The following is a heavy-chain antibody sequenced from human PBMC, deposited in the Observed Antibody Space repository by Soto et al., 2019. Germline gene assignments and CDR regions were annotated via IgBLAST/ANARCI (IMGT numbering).Heavy chain of an antibody. J-gene: IGHJ6*02. CDR1: GGSFSGYY. CDR3: ARGKATFFGVVIPYYYYGMDV. CDR2: INHSGST. V-gene: IGHV4-34*01. D-gene: IGHD3-3*01. Sequence: SETLSLTCAVYGGSFSGYYWSWIRQPPGKGLEWIGEINHSGSTNYNPSLKSRVTISVDTSKNQFSLKLSSVTAADTAVYYCARGKATFFGVVIPYYYYGMDVWGQGTTVTVS.